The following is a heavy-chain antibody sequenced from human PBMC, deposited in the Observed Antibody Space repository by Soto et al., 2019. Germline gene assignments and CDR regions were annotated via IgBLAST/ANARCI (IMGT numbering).Heavy chain of an antibody. V-gene: IGHV3-7*03. Sequence: GGSLRLSCAASGFTFSSYWMSWVRQAPGKGLEWVANIKQDGSEKYYVASVKGRFTISRDNAKNSLYLQMNSLRAADTAVYYCARPVRAYGMDVWGQGTTVTVSS. CDR3: ARPVRAYGMDV. CDR2: IKQDGSEK. D-gene: IGHD3-10*01. J-gene: IGHJ6*02. CDR1: GFTFSSYW.